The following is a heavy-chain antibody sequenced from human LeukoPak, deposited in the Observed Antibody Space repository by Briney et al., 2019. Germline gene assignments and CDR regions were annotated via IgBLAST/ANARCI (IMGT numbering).Heavy chain of an antibody. CDR2: IYYSGST. V-gene: IGHV4-39*07. CDR1: GGSISSSSYY. Sequence: SETLSLTCTVPGGSISSSSYYWGWIRQPPGKGLEWIGSIYYSGSTYYNPSLKSRVTISVDTSKNQFSLKLSSVTAADTAVYYCARGRREAYYYDSSGYYYAPFDYWGQGTLVTVSS. J-gene: IGHJ4*02. CDR3: ARGRREAYYYDSSGYYYAPFDY. D-gene: IGHD3-22*01.